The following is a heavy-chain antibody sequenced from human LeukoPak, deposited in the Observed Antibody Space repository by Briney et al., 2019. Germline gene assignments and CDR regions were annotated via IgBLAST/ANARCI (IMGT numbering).Heavy chain of an antibody. Sequence: PGRSLRLSCAASGFTFSSYGMHWDRQAPGKGLEWVAVISYDGSNKYYADSVKGRFTISRDNSKNTLYLQMNSLRAEDTAVYYCAKTPRKGVYYGMDVWGKGTTVTVSS. CDR3: AKTPRKGVYYGMDV. J-gene: IGHJ6*04. CDR1: GFTFSSYG. D-gene: IGHD3-16*01. CDR2: ISYDGSNK. V-gene: IGHV3-30*18.